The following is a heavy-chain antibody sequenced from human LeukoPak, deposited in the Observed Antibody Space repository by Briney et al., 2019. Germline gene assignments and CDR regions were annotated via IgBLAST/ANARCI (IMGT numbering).Heavy chain of an antibody. CDR3: VRDRVGDSSGQMDV. Sequence: SETLSLTCTVSGASISSYYWSWIRQPPGKGLEWIGYIYYSGSTNYNPSLKSRVTISVDTSKNQFSLKLSSVTAADTAVYYCVRDRVGDSSGQMDVWGQGTTVTVSS. CDR1: GASISSYY. V-gene: IGHV4-59*01. CDR2: IYYSGST. J-gene: IGHJ6*02. D-gene: IGHD3-22*01.